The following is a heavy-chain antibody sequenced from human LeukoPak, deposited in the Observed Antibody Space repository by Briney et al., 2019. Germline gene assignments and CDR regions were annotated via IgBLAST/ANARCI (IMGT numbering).Heavy chain of an antibody. Sequence: SETLSLTCAVYGGSFSDYYWTWIRQSPGKGLEWIGESDHGGNTKYNPSLESRVTISVDTSKNQFSLKLTSVTAADTAVYYCARRSQYYYDSSGYSYYFDYWGQGTLVTVSS. D-gene: IGHD3-22*01. CDR1: GGSFSDYY. CDR3: ARRSQYYYDSSGYSYYFDY. J-gene: IGHJ4*02. CDR2: SDHGGNT. V-gene: IGHV4-34*01.